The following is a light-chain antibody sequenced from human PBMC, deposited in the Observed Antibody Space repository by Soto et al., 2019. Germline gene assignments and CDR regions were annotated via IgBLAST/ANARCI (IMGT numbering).Light chain of an antibody. Sequence: IVMTQSPATLSMSPGERATLSCRASQSLNRDLAWYQQKPGQAPRLLIYGASSRATGIPDRFSGSGSGTDFTLTISRLEPEDFAVYYCQQYGSSPRTFGQGTKVDNK. V-gene: IGKV3-20*01. CDR1: QSLNRD. CDR3: QQYGSSPRT. J-gene: IGKJ1*01. CDR2: GAS.